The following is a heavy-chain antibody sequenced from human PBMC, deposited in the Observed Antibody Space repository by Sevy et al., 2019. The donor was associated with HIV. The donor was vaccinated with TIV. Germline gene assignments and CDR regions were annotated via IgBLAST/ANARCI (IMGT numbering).Heavy chain of an antibody. V-gene: IGHV3-33*01. D-gene: IGHD3-22*01. CDR3: ARGGYYYDNAAYYALDS. Sequence: GGSLRLSCAATGFTFSNYAMHWVRQAPGKGMEWVAIIWSDGAYQYHGDSVKGRFTISRDNSKNTLYLQMNNVRVEDTAVYYSARGGYYYDNAAYYALDSWGQGTLVPVSS. CDR1: GFTFSNYA. CDR2: IWSDGAYQ. J-gene: IGHJ4*02.